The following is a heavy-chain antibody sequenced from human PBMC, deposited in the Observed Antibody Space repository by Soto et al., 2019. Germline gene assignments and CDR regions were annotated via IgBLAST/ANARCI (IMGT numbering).Heavy chain of an antibody. CDR2: IKQDEGDK. CDR3: ASVTWFGELLPFDY. D-gene: IGHD3-10*01. CDR1: GFTFSDYW. V-gene: IGHV3-7*01. J-gene: IGHJ4*02. Sequence: EVQLVESGGGLVQPGGSLRLSCTASGFTFSDYWMSWVRQAPGKGLEWVAIIKQDEGDKYYVDSVKGRFTISRDNAENSLYLQMNSLRAEDTAVYYCASVTWFGELLPFDYWGQGTLVTVSS.